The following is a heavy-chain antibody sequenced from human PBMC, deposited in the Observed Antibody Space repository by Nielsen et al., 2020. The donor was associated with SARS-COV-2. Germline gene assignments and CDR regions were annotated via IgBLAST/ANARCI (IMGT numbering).Heavy chain of an antibody. CDR3: SSSGWFDP. V-gene: IGHV3-74*01. Sequence: GESLKISCAASGFTFSSYWMHWVRQALGKGLVWVSRINSDGSSTSYADSVKGRFTISRDNAKNTLYLQMNSLRAEDTAVYYCSSSGWFDPWGQGTLVTVSS. CDR2: INSDGSST. CDR1: GFTFSSYW. J-gene: IGHJ5*02.